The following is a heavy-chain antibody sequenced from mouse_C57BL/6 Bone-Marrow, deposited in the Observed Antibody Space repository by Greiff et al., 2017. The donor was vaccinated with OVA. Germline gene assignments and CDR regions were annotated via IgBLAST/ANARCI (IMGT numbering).Heavy chain of an antibody. J-gene: IGHJ2*01. V-gene: IGHV2-9-1*01. CDR2: IWTGGGT. CDR1: GFSLTSYA. D-gene: IGHD2-5*01. Sequence: VKLQESGPGLVAPSQSLSITCTVSGFSLTSYAISWVRQPPGKGLEWLGVIWTGGGTNYNSALKSRLSISKDNSKSQVFLKMNSLQTDDTARYYCARKPYYSNTYYFDYWGQGTTLTVSS. CDR3: ARKPYYSNTYYFDY.